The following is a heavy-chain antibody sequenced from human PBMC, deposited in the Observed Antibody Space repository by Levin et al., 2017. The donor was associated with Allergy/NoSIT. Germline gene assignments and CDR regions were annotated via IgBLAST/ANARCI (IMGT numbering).Heavy chain of an antibody. CDR1: GFTFSSYA. D-gene: IGHD5-18*01. V-gene: IGHV3-30-3*01. CDR2: ISYDGSNK. J-gene: IGHJ4*02. CDR3: ARDWSYTAMDHLFDY. Sequence: GGSLRLSCAASGFTFSSYAMHWVRQAPGKGLEWVAVISYDGSNKYYADSVKGRFTISRDNSKNTLYLQMNSLRAEDTAVYYCARDWSYTAMDHLFDYWGQGTLVTVSS.